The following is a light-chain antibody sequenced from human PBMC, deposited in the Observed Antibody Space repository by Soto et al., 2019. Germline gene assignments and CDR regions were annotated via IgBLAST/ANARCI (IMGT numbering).Light chain of an antibody. Sequence: SALTQPASVSEFPGQSVTISCIGTSSDVGAYNYVSWYQQHPGKAPKLIIFDVNHRPSGISNRFSGSKSGNTASLTVSGLQADDEADYYCSSFTVVNTQVFGGGTKLTVL. J-gene: IGLJ2*01. V-gene: IGLV2-14*03. CDR2: DVN. CDR3: SSFTVVNTQV. CDR1: SSDVGAYNY.